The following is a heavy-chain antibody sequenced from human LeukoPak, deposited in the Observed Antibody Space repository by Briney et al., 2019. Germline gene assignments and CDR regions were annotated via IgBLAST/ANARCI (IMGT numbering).Heavy chain of an antibody. V-gene: IGHV1-69*01. Sequence: SVKVSCKASGGTFSSYAISWVRQAPGQGLEWMGGIIPIFGTANYAQKFQGRVTITADESTSTAYMELSSLRSEDTAVYYCARGAPVGLRLGELSLPPFDYWGQGTLVTVSS. CDR2: IIPIFGTA. J-gene: IGHJ4*02. CDR3: ARGAPVGLRLGELSLPPFDY. CDR1: GGTFSSYA. D-gene: IGHD3-16*02.